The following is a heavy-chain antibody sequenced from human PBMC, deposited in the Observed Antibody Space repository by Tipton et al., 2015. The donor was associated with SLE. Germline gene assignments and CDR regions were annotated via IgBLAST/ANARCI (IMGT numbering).Heavy chain of an antibody. Sequence: TLSLTCTVSGGSISSGGYYWSWIRQHPGKGLEWIGYVYYTGTTNSNPSLKSRTTISVDTSRNQFSLNLTSVTAADTAMYYCARVKLRFGELFLYHPLDLWGQGTMVTVSS. CDR1: GGSISSGGYY. V-gene: IGHV4-61*08. D-gene: IGHD3-10*01. CDR3: ARVKLRFGELFLYHPLDL. CDR2: VYYTGTT. J-gene: IGHJ3*01.